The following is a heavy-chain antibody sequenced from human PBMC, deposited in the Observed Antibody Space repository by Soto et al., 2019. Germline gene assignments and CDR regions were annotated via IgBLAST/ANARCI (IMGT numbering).Heavy chain of an antibody. CDR3: AKDSWAIFGVPAGEYYAMDV. V-gene: IGHV3-23*01. Sequence: GGSLRLSCVASGFTFENYAMSWVRQAPGKGLEWVSAISGSGGTTYYSDSVKGRFTISRDNSKNTVYLQMNDLRVEDAAEYFCAKDSWAIFGVPAGEYYAMDVWGQGTTVTAS. D-gene: IGHD3-3*01. CDR1: GFTFENYA. CDR2: ISGSGGTT. J-gene: IGHJ6*02.